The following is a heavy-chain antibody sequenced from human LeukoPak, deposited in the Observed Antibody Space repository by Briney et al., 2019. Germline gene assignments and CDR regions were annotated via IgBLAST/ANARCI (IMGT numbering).Heavy chain of an antibody. J-gene: IGHJ4*02. Sequence: GGSLRLSCAASGFTFTSYWMHWVRQAPGKGLVWVSRVNSDGSSTTYADSVKGRFTISRDNAKNTLYLQMNSLRAEDTAVYYCAKVRKAAAGYFDYWGQGTLVTVSS. CDR3: AKVRKAAAGYFDY. V-gene: IGHV3-74*01. CDR2: VNSDGSST. D-gene: IGHD6-13*01. CDR1: GFTFTSYW.